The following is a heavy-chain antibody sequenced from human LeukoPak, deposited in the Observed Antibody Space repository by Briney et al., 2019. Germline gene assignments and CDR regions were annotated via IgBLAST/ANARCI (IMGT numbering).Heavy chain of an antibody. V-gene: IGHV1-46*01. D-gene: IGHD1-14*01. CDR3: ATAFAGNLVDD. CDR2: INPSGGST. CDR1: GYTFTSYY. Sequence: GASVKVSCKASGYTFTSYYMHWVRQAPGQGLEWMGIINPSGGSTSYAQKFQGRVTMTRDMSTSTVYMELSSLRSEDTAVYYCATAFAGNLVDDWGQGTLVTVSS. J-gene: IGHJ4*02.